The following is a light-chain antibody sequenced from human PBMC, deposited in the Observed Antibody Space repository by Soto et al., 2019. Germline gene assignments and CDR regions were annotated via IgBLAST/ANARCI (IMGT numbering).Light chain of an antibody. Sequence: QSVLTQPPSVSGAPGQRVTISCTGSSSNIGAGYDVHWYQQLPGTAPKLLIYGNSNRPSGVPDRFSGSKSGTSASLAITGLQAEDEADYYCQSYDSSLSVLYVFRTGTKVNVL. CDR3: QSYDSSLSVLYV. CDR1: SSNIGAGYD. V-gene: IGLV1-40*01. J-gene: IGLJ1*01. CDR2: GNS.